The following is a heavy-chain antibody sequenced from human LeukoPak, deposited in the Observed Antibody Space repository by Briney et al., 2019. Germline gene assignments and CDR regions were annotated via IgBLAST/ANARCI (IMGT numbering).Heavy chain of an antibody. J-gene: IGHJ3*02. CDR2: ISAYNGNT. CDR1: GYTFTSYG. CDR3: ARKGSLGGAVDI. V-gene: IGHV1-18*01. Sequence: EASVTVSCTASGYTFTSYGISWVRQAPGQGLEWMGWISAYNGNTNYAQTLQGRFTITTDKSKSTAYMELRSLRSDDTAVYYCARKGSLGGAVDIWGQGTMVTVSS. D-gene: IGHD3-10*01.